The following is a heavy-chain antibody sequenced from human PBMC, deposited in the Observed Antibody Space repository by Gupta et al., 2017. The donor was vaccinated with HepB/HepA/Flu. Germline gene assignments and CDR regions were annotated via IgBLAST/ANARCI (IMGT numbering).Heavy chain of an antibody. Sequence: EVQVVESGGGLVQPGGSLKLSCAASGFTFSGSSMHWVRQASGKGLEWVGRIRTKAQNYATAYAASVKGRFTISRDDSKNTIYLQMNSLKTEDTAVYDCVGRDKGATVTVDFWGQGTLVTVSS. J-gene: IGHJ4*02. CDR3: VGRDKGATVTVDF. CDR2: IRTKAQNYAT. CDR1: GFTFSGSS. D-gene: IGHD4-17*01. V-gene: IGHV3-73*02.